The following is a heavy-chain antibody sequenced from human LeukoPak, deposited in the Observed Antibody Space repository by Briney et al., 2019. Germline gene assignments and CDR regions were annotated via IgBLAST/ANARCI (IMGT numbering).Heavy chain of an antibody. CDR3: AKDGDFWSGYYFDY. J-gene: IGHJ4*02. Sequence: GGSLRLSCAASGFTFSSFGMHWVRQAPGKGLEWVAVMSYDGSNKYYADSVKGRFTISRDNSKNTLYLQMSSLRAEDTAVYYCAKDGDFWSGYYFDYWGQGTLVSVSA. CDR1: GFTFSSFG. D-gene: IGHD3-3*01. V-gene: IGHV3-30*18. CDR2: MSYDGSNK.